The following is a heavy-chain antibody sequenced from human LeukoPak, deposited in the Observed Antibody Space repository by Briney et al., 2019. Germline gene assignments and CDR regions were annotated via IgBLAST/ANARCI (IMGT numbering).Heavy chain of an antibody. J-gene: IGHJ4*02. D-gene: IGHD3-3*01. V-gene: IGHV1-8*03. Sequence: ASVKVSCKASGYTFASYDINWVRQATGQGLEWMGWMNPNSGNTGYAQKFQGRVTITRNTSISTAYMELSSLRSEDTAVYYCARVRALRFLEWSLGYWGQGTLVTVSS. CDR3: ARVRALRFLEWSLGY. CDR1: GYTFASYD. CDR2: MNPNSGNT.